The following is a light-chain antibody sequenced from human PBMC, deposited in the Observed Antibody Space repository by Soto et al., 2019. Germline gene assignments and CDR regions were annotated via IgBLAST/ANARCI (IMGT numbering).Light chain of an antibody. Sequence: DIQMTQSPSSLSASVGDRVTIICQASQDITNYLNWYQQKPGKAPKLLIYDASNLETGVPSRFSGSGSGTHFILTISSLQPEGIATYYCQQFDNVPFTFGQGTRLEMK. CDR2: DAS. J-gene: IGKJ5*01. V-gene: IGKV1-33*01. CDR1: QDITNY. CDR3: QQFDNVPFT.